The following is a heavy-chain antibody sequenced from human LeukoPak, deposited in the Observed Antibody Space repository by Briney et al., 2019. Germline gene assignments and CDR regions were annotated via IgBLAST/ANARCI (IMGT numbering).Heavy chain of an antibody. J-gene: IGHJ5*02. CDR3: ARGADYYDSSGHYYLSDWFDP. D-gene: IGHD3-22*01. V-gene: IGHV1-46*01. CDR2: INPSGGST. Sequence: ASVKVSCKASGYTFTSYYMHWVRQAPGQGLEWMGIINPSGGSTSYAQKFQGRVTMTRDTSTSTVYMELSSLRPEDTAVYYCARGADYYDSSGHYYLSDWFDPWGQGTLVTVSS. CDR1: GYTFTSYY.